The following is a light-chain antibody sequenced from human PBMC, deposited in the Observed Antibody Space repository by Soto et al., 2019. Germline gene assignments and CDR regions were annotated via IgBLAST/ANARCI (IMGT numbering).Light chain of an antibody. CDR1: QDIRSY. CDR2: ATS. Sequence: DIEMTQSPYSLSASVGDRITITCRTSQDIRSYLNWYQQRPGKAPKLLSYATSSLQRGVASRFSGSGSGTDFALPISSLQPEGFATYYCQQSYSSPRTFGQGTKVAIK. V-gene: IGKV1-39*01. CDR3: QQSYSSPRT. J-gene: IGKJ2*01.